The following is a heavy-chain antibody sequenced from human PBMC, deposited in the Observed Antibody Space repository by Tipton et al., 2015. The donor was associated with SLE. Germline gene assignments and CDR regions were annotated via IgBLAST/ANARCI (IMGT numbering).Heavy chain of an antibody. V-gene: IGHV3-23*01. Sequence: SLRLSCAASEFTFSSGAMSWVRQAPGKGLEWVSAISCSGGSTYHADSVKGRSTISRDNSKNTMYLQMNSLRAEDTAVYYCANEDSDSGSIESWGQGTLVTVSS. CDR1: EFTFSSGA. CDR2: ISCSGGST. D-gene: IGHD3-10*01. CDR3: ANEDSDSGSIES. J-gene: IGHJ4*02.